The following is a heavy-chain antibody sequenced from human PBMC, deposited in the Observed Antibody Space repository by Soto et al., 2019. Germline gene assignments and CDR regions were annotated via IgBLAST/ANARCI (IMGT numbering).Heavy chain of an antibody. V-gene: IGHV3-9*01. CDR2: ISWNSGSI. CDR3: AKDRVVSSWYSLSGWYYYGMDV. Sequence: EVQLVESGGGLVQPGRSLRLSCAASGFTFDDYAMHWVRQAPGKGLEWVSGISWNSGSIGYADSVKGRFTISRDNAKNYLYLQMNSLRAEDTALYYCAKDRVVSSWYSLSGWYYYGMDVWGQGTTVTVSS. CDR1: GFTFDDYA. J-gene: IGHJ6*02. D-gene: IGHD6-13*01.